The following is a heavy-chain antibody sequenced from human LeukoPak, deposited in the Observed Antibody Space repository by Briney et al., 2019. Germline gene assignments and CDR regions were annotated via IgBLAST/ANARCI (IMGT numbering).Heavy chain of an antibody. Sequence: SETLSLTCTVSGGSISSSSYYWGWIRQPPGKGLEWIGSIYYSGSTFYNPSLKSRVTISVDTSKNQFSLKLSSVTAADTAVYYCARAGTLYCSSTSCYGPWFDPWGQGTLVTVSS. J-gene: IGHJ5*02. D-gene: IGHD2-2*01. CDR2: IYYSGST. CDR1: GGSISSSSYY. CDR3: ARAGTLYCSSTSCYGPWFDP. V-gene: IGHV4-39*07.